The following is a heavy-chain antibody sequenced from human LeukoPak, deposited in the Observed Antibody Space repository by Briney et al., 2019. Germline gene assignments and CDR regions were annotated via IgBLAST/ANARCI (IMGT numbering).Heavy chain of an antibody. CDR3: ARPYYDILTGSYYFDY. Sequence: SETLSLTCTVSGGSISSSSYYWGWIRQPPGKGLEWIGSIYYSGSTYYNPSLKSRVTISVDTSKNHFSLKLSSVTAADTAVYYCARPYYDILTGSYYFDYWGQGTLVTVSS. D-gene: IGHD3-9*01. V-gene: IGHV4-39*01. J-gene: IGHJ4*02. CDR2: IYYSGST. CDR1: GGSISSSSYY.